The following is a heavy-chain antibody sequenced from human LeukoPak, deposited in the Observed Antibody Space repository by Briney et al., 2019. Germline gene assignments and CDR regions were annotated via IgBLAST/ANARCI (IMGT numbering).Heavy chain of an antibody. J-gene: IGHJ5*02. CDR1: GYSTSSGYY. V-gene: IGHV4-38-2*01. CDR3: ARNRYYGSGSYSQSNWFDP. CDR2: IYHSGST. D-gene: IGHD3-10*01. Sequence: PSETLSLTCAVSGYSTSSGYYWGWIRQPPGKGLEWIGSIYHSGSTYYNPSLKSRVTISVDTSKNQFSLKLSSVTAADTAVYYCARNRYYGSGSYSQSNWFDPWGQGTLVTVSS.